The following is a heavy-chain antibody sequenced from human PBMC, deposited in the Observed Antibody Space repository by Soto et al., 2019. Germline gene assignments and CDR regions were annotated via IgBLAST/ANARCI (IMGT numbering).Heavy chain of an antibody. CDR2: ISAYNGNT. V-gene: IGHV1-18*01. CDR1: GYTFTSYG. Sequence: GASVKVSCKASGYTFTSYGISWVRQAPLQGLEWMVCISAYNGNTNYAQKLQGRVTMTTDTSKSTAYMELRSLRSDDTAVYYCARKAEVSYDFWSGYSSSYFEYWGKGTRVTVSS. J-gene: IGHJ4*02. D-gene: IGHD3-3*01. CDR3: ARKAEVSYDFWSGYSSSYFEY.